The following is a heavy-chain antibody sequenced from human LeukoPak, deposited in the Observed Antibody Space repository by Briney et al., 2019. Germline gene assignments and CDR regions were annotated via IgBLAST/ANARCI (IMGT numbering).Heavy chain of an antibody. Sequence: GGSLRLSCAASGFTFSNYWMHWVRQAPGKGLVWVSRINSDGSSTSYADSVKGRFTISRDNRKNTLYLQLNNLRAEDTAVYYCARDPHGYWWFDPWGQGTLVTVSS. CDR1: GFTFSNYW. CDR3: ARDPHGYWWFDP. V-gene: IGHV3-74*01. J-gene: IGHJ5*02. D-gene: IGHD3-22*01. CDR2: INSDGSST.